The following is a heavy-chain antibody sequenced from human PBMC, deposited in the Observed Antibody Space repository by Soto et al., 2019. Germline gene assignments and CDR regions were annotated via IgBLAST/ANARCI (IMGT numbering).Heavy chain of an antibody. CDR2: MWYHGRDK. Sequence: PGASLRLSCAASGFSFSDYVMHWVLQSTGEGLEWVAVMWYHGRDKFYAESVKGGFTITRDNSKNTLYLQMDSLRAEDTAVYYCERDAGGQSGNFIFDSWGQGALVTVSS. CDR1: GFSFSDYV. J-gene: IGHJ4*02. CDR3: ERDAGGQSGNFIFDS. V-gene: IGHV3-33*01. D-gene: IGHD1-26*01.